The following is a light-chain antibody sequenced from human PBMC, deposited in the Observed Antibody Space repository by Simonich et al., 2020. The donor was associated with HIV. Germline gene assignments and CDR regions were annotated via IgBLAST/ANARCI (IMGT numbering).Light chain of an antibody. CDR1: QSILYNSNNKNY. J-gene: IGKJ1*01. V-gene: IGKV4-1*01. CDR3: QQYFKTPPT. Sequence: IVMTQSPDSLAVSLGERATINCKSSQSILYNSNNKNYLAWYQQQLGQPPKLLIYWASTRESGVPDRFSGSGSGTDFTLTISTLQAEDVAVYYCQQYFKTPPTFGQGTKVEI. CDR2: WAS.